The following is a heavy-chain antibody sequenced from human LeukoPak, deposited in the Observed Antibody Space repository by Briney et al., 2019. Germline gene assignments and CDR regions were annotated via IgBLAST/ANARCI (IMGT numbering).Heavy chain of an antibody. J-gene: IGHJ4*02. D-gene: IGHD5-24*01. CDR3: VRDGDAYNFDF. V-gene: IGHV3-74*01. Sequence: GGSLRLSCATSGFTLSLAWMHWVRQAPGKGLEWVSRIKYDGSYTNYADSVKGRFTISRDNARNTLSLHMVSLRAEDTAVYFCVRDGDAYNFDFWGQGVLVTVSS. CDR2: IKYDGSYT. CDR1: GFTLSLAW.